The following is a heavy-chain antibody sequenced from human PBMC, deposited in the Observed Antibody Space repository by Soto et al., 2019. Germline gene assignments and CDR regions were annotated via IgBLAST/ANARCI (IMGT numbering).Heavy chain of an antibody. CDR3: ASDYYYDSSGYYPRWVY. V-gene: IGHV1-18*01. CDR2: ISAYNGNI. J-gene: IGHJ4*02. CDR1: GYDFTNYG. Sequence: ASVKVSCKTYGYDFTNYGINWVRQAPGQGLEWMGWISAYNGNIVYAQNFRGRATMTTDTSTSTAYMELRSLRSDDTAVYYCASDYYYDSSGYYPRWVYWGQGTLVTVSS. D-gene: IGHD3-22*01.